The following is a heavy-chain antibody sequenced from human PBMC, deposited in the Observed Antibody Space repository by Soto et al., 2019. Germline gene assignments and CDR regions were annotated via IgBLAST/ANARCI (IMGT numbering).Heavy chain of an antibody. J-gene: IGHJ4*02. CDR2: ISSSGSTI. V-gene: IGHV3-11*01. CDR3: ARSHLYYDSRGYPDY. Sequence: GGSLRLSCAASGFTFSDYYMSWIRQAPGKGLEWVSYISSSGSTIYYADSVKGRFTISRDNAKNSLYLQMNSLRAEDTAVYYCARSHLYYDSRGYPDYWGQGTLVTVSS. CDR1: GFTFSDYY. D-gene: IGHD3-22*01.